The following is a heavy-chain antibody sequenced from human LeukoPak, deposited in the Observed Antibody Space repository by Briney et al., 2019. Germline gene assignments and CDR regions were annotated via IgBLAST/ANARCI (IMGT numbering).Heavy chain of an antibody. V-gene: IGHV4-38-2*02. CDR1: GYSISSGYY. D-gene: IGHD4-17*01. CDR2: INHSGST. Sequence: SETLSLTCTVSGYSISSGYYWSWIRQPPGKGLEWIGEINHSGSTNYNPSLKSRVTISVDTSKNQFSLKLSSVTAADTAVYYCARTPGDYGWDRDYYYMDVWGKGTTVTVSS. CDR3: ARTPGDYGWDRDYYYMDV. J-gene: IGHJ6*03.